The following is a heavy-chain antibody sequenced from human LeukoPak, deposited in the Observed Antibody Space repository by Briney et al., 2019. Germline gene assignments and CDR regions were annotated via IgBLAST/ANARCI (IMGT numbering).Heavy chain of an antibody. J-gene: IGHJ4*02. Sequence: PGGSLRLSCAASGFTFSSYWMSWVRQAPGKGLEWVANIKEDGSEKYYVDSVKGRFTITRDNAKNSLYLQMNSLRAEDTAVYYCAKDLRYSSSWSYFDYWGQGTLVTVSS. CDR1: GFTFSSYW. D-gene: IGHD6-13*01. CDR3: AKDLRYSSSWSYFDY. V-gene: IGHV3-7*03. CDR2: IKEDGSEK.